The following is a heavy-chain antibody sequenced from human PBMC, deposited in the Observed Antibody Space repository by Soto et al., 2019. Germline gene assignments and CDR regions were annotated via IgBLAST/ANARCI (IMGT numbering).Heavy chain of an antibody. V-gene: IGHV3-53*01. CDR1: GFTVSNNY. D-gene: IGHD3-10*01. Sequence: EVQLVESGGGLIQPGGSLRLSCAVSGFTVSNNYMSWVRQAPGKGLEGVSVIYSGGYTAYGDSVKGRFTISRDNSKNTIYLKMNTRGATAAAVYYGATRGGGGGYWGQGTLVTVSS. CDR2: IYSGGYT. CDR3: ATRGGGGGY. J-gene: IGHJ4*02.